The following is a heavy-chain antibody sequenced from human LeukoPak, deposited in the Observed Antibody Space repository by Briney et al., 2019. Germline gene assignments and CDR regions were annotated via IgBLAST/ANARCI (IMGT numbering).Heavy chain of an antibody. J-gene: IGHJ6*02. Sequence: SETLSLTCAVYGGSFSGYYWSWIRQPPGKGLEWIGEINHSGSTNYNPSLKSRVTISVDTSKNQFSLKLSSVTAADTAVYYCARTGYSSGRYQSDYGMDVWGQGTTVTVSS. CDR3: ARTGYSSGRYQSDYGMDV. D-gene: IGHD6-19*01. CDR1: GGSFSGYY. V-gene: IGHV4-34*01. CDR2: INHSGST.